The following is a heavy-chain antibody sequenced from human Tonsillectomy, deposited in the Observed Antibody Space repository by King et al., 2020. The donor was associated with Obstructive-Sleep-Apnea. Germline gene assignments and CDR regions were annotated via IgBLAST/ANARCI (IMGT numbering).Heavy chain of an antibody. J-gene: IGHJ5*02. V-gene: IGHV4-34*01. D-gene: IGHD3-10*01. Sequence: VQLQQWGAGLLKPSETLSLTCAVYGGSFSGYYWSWIRQPPGKGLEWIGEINHSGSTNYNPSLKSRVTISVDTSKNQFSLKLSSVTAADTAGYYCARGPPRRGVGRRWFDPWGQGTLVTVSS. CDR3: ARGPPRRGVGRRWFDP. CDR1: GGSFSGYY. CDR2: INHSGST.